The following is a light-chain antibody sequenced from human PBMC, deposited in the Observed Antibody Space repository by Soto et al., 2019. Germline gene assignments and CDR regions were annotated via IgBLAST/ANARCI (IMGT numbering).Light chain of an antibody. V-gene: IGKV1-6*01. CDR3: QQRRSWPPTIT. CDR1: QGIRND. CDR2: AAS. J-gene: IGKJ5*01. Sequence: ATQMTQSPPSLSASVGDRVTVTCRASQGIRNDLGWYQQKPGKAPKLLIYAASSLQSGVPSRFSGSGSGTNFTLTISSLQPEDFAAYYCQQRRSWPPTITFGQGTRLEIK.